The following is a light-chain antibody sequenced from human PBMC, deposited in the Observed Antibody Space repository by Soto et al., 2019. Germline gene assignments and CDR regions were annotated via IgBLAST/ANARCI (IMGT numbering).Light chain of an antibody. J-gene: IGLJ2*01. V-gene: IGLV2-14*03. CDR2: NVD. CDR1: SSDVGGHNY. CDR3: SSYADSSTVV. Sequence: QSALTQVASVSASPGQSITISCTGTSSDVGGHNYVSWYPQHPGNAPKLMIYNVDYRPSGISNRFSGSKSGNTASLTISGLQADDEAYYYCSSYADSSTVVFGGGTKLTVL.